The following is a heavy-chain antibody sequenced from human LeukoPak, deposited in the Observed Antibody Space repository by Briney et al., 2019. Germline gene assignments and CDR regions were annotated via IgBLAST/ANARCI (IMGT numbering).Heavy chain of an antibody. Sequence: ASVKVSCKATGYTFTGHYMHWVRQAPGQGLEWMGWISAYNGNTNYAQKLQGRVTMTTDTSTSTAYMELRSLRSDDTAVYYCARSIMITFGGVIAYFDYWGQGTLVTVSS. J-gene: IGHJ4*02. D-gene: IGHD3-16*02. CDR2: ISAYNGNT. V-gene: IGHV1-18*04. CDR3: ARSIMITFGGVIAYFDY. CDR1: GYTFTGHY.